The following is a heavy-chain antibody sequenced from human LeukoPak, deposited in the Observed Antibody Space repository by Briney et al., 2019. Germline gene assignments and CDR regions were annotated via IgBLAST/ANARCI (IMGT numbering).Heavy chain of an antibody. CDR2: ISGSGGST. J-gene: IGHJ4*02. CDR1: GFTFSNYA. CDR3: AACPHGPDYSHH. D-gene: IGHD2-2*01. Sequence: GGSLRLSCAASGFTFSNYAMSWARQAPGKGLEWVSAISGSGGSTYYADSAKGRFTISRDNSKNTVFLRMSSLRAEDTAIYFCAACPHGPDYSHHWGQGTPVTISS. V-gene: IGHV3-23*01.